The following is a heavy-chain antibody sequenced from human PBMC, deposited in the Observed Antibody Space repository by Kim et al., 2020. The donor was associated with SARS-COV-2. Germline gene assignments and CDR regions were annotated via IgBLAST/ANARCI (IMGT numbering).Heavy chain of an antibody. Sequence: GGSLRLSCAASGFTFSSYGMHWVRQAPGKGLEWVAVIWYDGSNKYYADSVKGRFTISRDNSKNTLYLQMNSLRAEDTAVYYCARDLKYYDILTGYYPPQGVYYYYGMDVWGKGTTVTVSS. CDR2: IWYDGSNK. CDR3: ARDLKYYDILTGYYPPQGVYYYYGMDV. J-gene: IGHJ6*04. CDR1: GFTFSSYG. D-gene: IGHD3-9*01. V-gene: IGHV3-33*01.